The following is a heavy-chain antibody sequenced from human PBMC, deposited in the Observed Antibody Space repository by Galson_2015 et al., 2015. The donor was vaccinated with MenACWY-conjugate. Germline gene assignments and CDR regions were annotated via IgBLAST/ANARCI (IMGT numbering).Heavy chain of an antibody. J-gene: IGHJ3*02. CDR3: AKGPNYYDSSGKRYDAFDI. CDR1: GFTFSNCA. D-gene: IGHD3-22*01. Sequence: SLRLSCAASGFTFSNCAMSWVRQAPGKGLEWVSGISASGGDIDYADSVKGRFTISRDNSKNTVYLQMNSLRAEDTAVYHCAKGPNYYDSSGKRYDAFDIWGQGTMVTVSS. V-gene: IGHV3-23*01. CDR2: ISASGGDI.